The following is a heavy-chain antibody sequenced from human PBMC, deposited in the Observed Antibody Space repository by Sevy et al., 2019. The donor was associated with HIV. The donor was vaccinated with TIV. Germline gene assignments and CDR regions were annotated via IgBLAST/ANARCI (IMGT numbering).Heavy chain of an antibody. V-gene: IGHV3-7*01. CDR1: GFTFSDYW. CDR3: ARDSSYCSGDKCYDVFDI. CDR2: IKRDEGVK. D-gene: IGHD2-15*01. Sequence: GGSLRLSCAASGFTFSDYWMTWVRQAPGKELEWVATIKRDEGVKHYVDSVKGRFSVSRDNAKNSLYLHMNSLRADDTALYYCARDSSYCSGDKCYDVFDIWGQGTMVTVSS. J-gene: IGHJ3*02.